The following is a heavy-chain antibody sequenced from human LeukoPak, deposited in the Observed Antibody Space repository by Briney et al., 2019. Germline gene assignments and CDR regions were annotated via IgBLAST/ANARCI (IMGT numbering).Heavy chain of an antibody. V-gene: IGHV4-59*01. CDR3: ARDEKYYGFDY. CDR1: GGSISSYY. Sequence: SETLSLTCTVSGGSISSYYWSWIRQPPGKGLEWIGYIYYSGSTNYNPSLKSRVTISVDTSKNQFSLKLSSVTAADTAVYYCARDEKYYGFDYWGQGTLVTVSS. J-gene: IGHJ4*02. CDR2: IYYSGST. D-gene: IGHD3-10*01.